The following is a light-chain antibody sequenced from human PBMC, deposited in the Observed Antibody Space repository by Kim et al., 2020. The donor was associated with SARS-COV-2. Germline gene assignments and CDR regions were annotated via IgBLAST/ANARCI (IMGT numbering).Light chain of an antibody. CDR2: TNS. CDR3: AAWDDSLNGPV. J-gene: IGLJ3*02. CDR1: SANIGGNT. Sequence: GQRFTISCSGSSANIGGNTVNWYQQFPGTAPKLLLYTNSQRPSGVPDRFSGSKSGTSASLAISGLQSEDEADYYCAAWDDSLNGPVFGGGTKVTVL. V-gene: IGLV1-44*01.